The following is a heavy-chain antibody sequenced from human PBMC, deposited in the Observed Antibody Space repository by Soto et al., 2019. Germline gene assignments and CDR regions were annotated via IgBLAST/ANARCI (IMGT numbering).Heavy chain of an antibody. CDR2: ISHDGNNK. D-gene: IGHD6-6*01. J-gene: IGHJ4*02. CDR1: GFTFSSYA. Sequence: QVQLVDSGGGVVQPGRSLRLSCAASGFTFSSYAMHWVRQAPGKGLEWVGFISHDGNNKYYGDSVKGRFTISRDNSRNTLYLQMDGLRAEDTAVYYCSKALGLFEYSTLPSRFDSWGQGTLVTVSS. CDR3: SKALGLFEYSTLPSRFDS. V-gene: IGHV3-30*18.